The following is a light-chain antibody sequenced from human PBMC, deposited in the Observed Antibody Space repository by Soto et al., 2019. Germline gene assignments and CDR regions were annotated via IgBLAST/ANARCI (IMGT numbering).Light chain of an antibody. J-gene: IGLJ2*01. CDR1: SSDVGGYNY. V-gene: IGLV2-14*01. Sequence: QSALTQPASVSGSPGQSITISCTGTSSDVGGYNYVSWYQHHPGKAPRLMIYASSNRPSGVSHRFSGSRSGNTASLTISGLQAEDEADYYCTSHAGSINLVFGGGTKLTVL. CDR2: ASS. CDR3: TSHAGSINLV.